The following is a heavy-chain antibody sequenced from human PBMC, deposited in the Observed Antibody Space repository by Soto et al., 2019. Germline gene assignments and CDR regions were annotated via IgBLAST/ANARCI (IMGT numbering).Heavy chain of an antibody. CDR2: ISGSGGST. CDR1: GFTFSNYA. D-gene: IGHD6-13*01. CDR3: AKDPGSSWYEIDY. Sequence: EVQLLESGGGLVQPGGSLRLSCAASGFTFSNYAVTWVRQAPGKGLEWVSTISGSGGSTYYADSVKGRFTISRDNSKNTLDLQMNGLRAEDTAVYYCAKDPGSSWYEIDYWGQGTLVTVSS. J-gene: IGHJ4*02. V-gene: IGHV3-23*01.